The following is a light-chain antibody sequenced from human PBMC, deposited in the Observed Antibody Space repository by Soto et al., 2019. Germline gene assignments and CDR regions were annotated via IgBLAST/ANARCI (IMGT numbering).Light chain of an antibody. J-gene: IGLJ3*02. V-gene: IGLV2-23*01. Sequence: QPVLTQPASVSGSPGQSITISCTGTSSDVGTYNLVSWYQQHPGKAPKLMIYEGSKRPSGVSNRFSGSKSGNTASLTISGLQAEDEADYYCCSYASSTTVVFGGGTKLTVL. CDR1: SSDVGTYNL. CDR3: CSYASSTTVV. CDR2: EGS.